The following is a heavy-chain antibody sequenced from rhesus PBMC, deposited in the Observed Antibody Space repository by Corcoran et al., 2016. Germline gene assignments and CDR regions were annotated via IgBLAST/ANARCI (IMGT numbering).Heavy chain of an antibody. J-gene: IGHJ4*01. CDR3: ARAPRRGYSSSWALDY. D-gene: IGHD6-43*01. V-gene: IGHV3-8*01. CDR1: GFSFGSFY. Sequence: EVQLVESGGGLVQPGGSLRLSCTGSGFSFGSFYMYWVRQAPGKGRGGGAAINTGGVSTWSTDSVKGRFTISKENAKNTLYLQMDSLRAEDTAVYYCARAPRRGYSSSWALDYWGQGVLVTVSS. CDR2: INTGGVST.